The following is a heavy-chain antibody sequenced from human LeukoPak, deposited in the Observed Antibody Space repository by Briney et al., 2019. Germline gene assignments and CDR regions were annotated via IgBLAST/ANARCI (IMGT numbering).Heavy chain of an antibody. J-gene: IGHJ4*02. V-gene: IGHV1-2*02. Sequence: GASVKVSCKASGYTFSGYYMFWVRQAPGQGLEWVGWINSDSGATNYAQKFQGRVTMTRDTSISTAYMELSSLRSDDTGVYYCAAATTGTTFFDYWGQGTPVTVSS. D-gene: IGHD1-1*01. CDR3: AAATTGTTFFDY. CDR1: GYTFSGYY. CDR2: INSDSGAT.